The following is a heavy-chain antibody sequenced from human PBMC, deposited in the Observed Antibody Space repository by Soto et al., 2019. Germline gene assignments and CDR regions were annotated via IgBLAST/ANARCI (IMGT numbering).Heavy chain of an antibody. J-gene: IGHJ4*02. D-gene: IGHD2-8*01. CDR3: ASSSEMGH. Sequence: VQLVQSGAEVKKPGASVKVSCKASGYTFTNYPIHWVRQAPGQGLEWMGWNNVGNGNTQYSQKYQGRVTLTRDTSASTAYMELSSLVSEDTAVYYCASSSEMGHWGQGTLVTVSS. V-gene: IGHV1-3*01. CDR2: NNVGNGNT. CDR1: GYTFTNYP.